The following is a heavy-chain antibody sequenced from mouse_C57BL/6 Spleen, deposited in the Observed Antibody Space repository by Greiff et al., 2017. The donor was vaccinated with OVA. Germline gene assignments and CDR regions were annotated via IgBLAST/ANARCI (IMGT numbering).Heavy chain of an antibody. V-gene: IGHV1-26*01. CDR1: GYTFTDYY. CDR3: ARLGTTGEDFDY. J-gene: IGHJ2*01. Sequence: VQLQQSGPELVKPGASVKISCKASGYTFTDYYMNWVKQSHGKSLEWIGDINPNNGGTSYNQKFKGKATLTVDKSSSTAYMELRSLTSEDSAVYYCARLGTTGEDFDYWGQGTTLTISS. D-gene: IGHD1-1*01. CDR2: INPNNGGT.